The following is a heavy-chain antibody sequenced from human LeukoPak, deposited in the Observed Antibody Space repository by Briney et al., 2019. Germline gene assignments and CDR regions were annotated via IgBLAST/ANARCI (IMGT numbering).Heavy chain of an antibody. J-gene: IGHJ4*02. Sequence: PGGSLRLSCAASGLTFSNFWMHWVRQTPEKGLVWVSRINPDGSDTIYADSVKGRFTISRDNAKNTLYLHMNSLRVEDTAVYYCASSPYTVATTDYWGQGTLVTVSS. CDR3: ASSPYTVATTDY. CDR2: INPDGSDT. V-gene: IGHV3-74*01. CDR1: GLTFSNFW. D-gene: IGHD2-2*02.